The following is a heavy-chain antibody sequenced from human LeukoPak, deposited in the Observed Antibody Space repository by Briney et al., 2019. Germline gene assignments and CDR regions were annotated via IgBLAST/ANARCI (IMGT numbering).Heavy chain of an antibody. J-gene: IGHJ4*02. CDR2: IKDDGVGA. D-gene: IGHD1-26*01. CDR3: ARMGVGHTGLDF. V-gene: IGHV3-74*01. Sequence: VGSLRLSCAASGFGFSNYWMHWVRQAPGKGLVWVSRIKDDGVGANYADPAKGRFTISRDNAKNTLYLQMTGLRAEDTAVYYCARMGVGHTGLDFWGQGVLVTVSS. CDR1: GFGFSNYW.